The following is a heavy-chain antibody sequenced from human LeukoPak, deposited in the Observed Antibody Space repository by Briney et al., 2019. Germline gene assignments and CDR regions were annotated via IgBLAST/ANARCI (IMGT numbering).Heavy chain of an antibody. CDR3: ARNWYLTSYGMDV. V-gene: IGHV3-7*05. Sequence: GGSLTLSCAASGFTFRKYWMTWVRQAPGKGLEWVANIKEDGGEEYYVDSVKGRSTISRDNAKNLLYLQLNSLRVEDTAVYYCARNWYLTSYGMDVWGQGTTVTVSS. J-gene: IGHJ6*02. CDR2: IKEDGGEE. CDR1: GFTFRKYW. D-gene: IGHD1-7*01.